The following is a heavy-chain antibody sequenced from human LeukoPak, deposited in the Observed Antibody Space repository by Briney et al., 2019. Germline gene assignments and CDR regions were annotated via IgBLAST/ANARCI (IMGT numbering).Heavy chain of an antibody. CDR2: ISVDGETA. D-gene: IGHD6-19*01. Sequence: GGSLRLSCTVSGFSVSNSGMSWVRQAPGKGLELISAISVDGETALYADSVRGRFIISRDNSKNTLYLQMSSLRAEDTAVYYCAQGYLSGWYPHWGQGSLVSVSS. V-gene: IGHV3-23*01. J-gene: IGHJ4*02. CDR3: AQGYLSGWYPH. CDR1: GFSVSNSG.